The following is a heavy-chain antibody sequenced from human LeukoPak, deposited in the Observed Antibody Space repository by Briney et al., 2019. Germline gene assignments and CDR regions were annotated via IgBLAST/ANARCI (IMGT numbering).Heavy chain of an antibody. CDR2: INPNSGGT. Sequence: ASVKVSCKASGYTFTGYYMHWVRQAPGQGLEWMGWINPNSGGTNYAQKFQGRVTMTRVTSISTAYMELSRLRSDDTAVYYCARDQAAAGTYYYYYMDVWGKGTTVTVSS. CDR3: ARDQAAAGTYYYYYMDV. D-gene: IGHD6-13*01. V-gene: IGHV1-2*02. J-gene: IGHJ6*03. CDR1: GYTFTGYY.